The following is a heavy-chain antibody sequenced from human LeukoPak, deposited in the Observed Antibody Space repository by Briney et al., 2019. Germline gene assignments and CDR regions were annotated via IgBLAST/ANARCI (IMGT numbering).Heavy chain of an antibody. Sequence: PGGSLRLSCAASGFTFSSYAMHWVRQAPGKGLEWVAVISYDGSNKYYADSVNGRFTISRDNSKNTLYLQMNSLRAEDTAVYYCASLGDYYYGMDVWGQGTTVTVSS. D-gene: IGHD3-16*01. J-gene: IGHJ6*02. CDR3: ASLGDYYYGMDV. CDR2: ISYDGSNK. CDR1: GFTFSSYA. V-gene: IGHV3-30-3*01.